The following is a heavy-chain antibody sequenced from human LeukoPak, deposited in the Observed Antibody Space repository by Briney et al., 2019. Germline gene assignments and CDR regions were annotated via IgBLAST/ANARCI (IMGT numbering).Heavy chain of an antibody. V-gene: IGHV3-74*01. CDR3: ARVPYDSSGYYYSRLMGYYYGTDV. J-gene: IGHJ6*02. CDR1: GFTFSNHW. Sequence: GGSLRLSCAASGFTFSNHWMHWVRQAPGKGLMWVSRINRDGSRTDYADSVKGRFTISRDDAKNTLYLQMNSLRAEDTAVYYCARVPYDSSGYYYSRLMGYYYGTDVWGQGTTVTVSS. CDR2: INRDGSRT. D-gene: IGHD3-22*01.